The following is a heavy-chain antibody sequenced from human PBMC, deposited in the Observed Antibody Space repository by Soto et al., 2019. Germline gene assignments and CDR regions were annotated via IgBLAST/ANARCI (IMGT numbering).Heavy chain of an antibody. Sequence: ASVKVSCKASGYTFTSYYMHWVRQAPGQGLEWMGIINPSGGSTSYAQKFQGRVTMTRDTSTSTVYMELSSLRSEDTAVYYCARDSSQELMITFGGVGAFDIWGQGTMVTVSS. CDR1: GYTFTSYY. V-gene: IGHV1-46*03. D-gene: IGHD3-16*01. CDR2: INPSGGST. J-gene: IGHJ3*02. CDR3: ARDSSQELMITFGGVGAFDI.